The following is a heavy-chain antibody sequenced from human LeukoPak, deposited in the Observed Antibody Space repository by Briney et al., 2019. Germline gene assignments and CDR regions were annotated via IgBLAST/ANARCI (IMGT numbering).Heavy chain of an antibody. CDR3: ARQNRYYGDSRVVWFDP. CDR2: IYYSGST. CDR1: GGSISSYY. J-gene: IGHJ5*02. D-gene: IGHD3-3*01. V-gene: IGHV4-59*08. Sequence: SETLSLTCTVSGGSISSYYWSWIRQPPGKGLEWIGYIYYSGSTNYNPSLKSRVTMSVDTSKNQFSLKLSSVTAADTAVYYCARQNRYYGDSRVVWFDPWGQGTLVTVSS.